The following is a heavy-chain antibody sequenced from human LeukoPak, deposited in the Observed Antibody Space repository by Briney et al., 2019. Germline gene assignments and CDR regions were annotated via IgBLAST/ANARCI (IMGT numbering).Heavy chain of an antibody. J-gene: IGHJ4*02. CDR2: IYHSGST. Sequence: SETLSLTCTVSGASISSSSYYWGWIRQPPGKGLEWIGNIYHSGSTYYNPSLKSRVTISIDTSKNQFSLKLSSVTAADTAVYYCARKDPGYSGYSDFDYWGQGTLVTVSS. D-gene: IGHD5-12*01. V-gene: IGHV4-39*07. CDR1: GASISSSSYY. CDR3: ARKDPGYSGYSDFDY.